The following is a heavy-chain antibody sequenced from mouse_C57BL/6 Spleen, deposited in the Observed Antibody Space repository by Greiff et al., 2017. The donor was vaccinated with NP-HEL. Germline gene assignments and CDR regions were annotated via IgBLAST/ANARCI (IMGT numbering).Heavy chain of an antibody. CDR3: ARIADFDY. Sequence: QVQLKESGPGILQPSQTLSLTGSFSGVSLSTVGRGVGGMRQPSGKGLEWLAHIWWDDDKYYNPALKGRLTKSKDTSKYQVLLKIANVDTADTATYYCARIADFDYWRQCTTLTVSS. CDR1: GVSLSTVGRG. J-gene: IGHJ2*01. V-gene: IGHV8-8*01. CDR2: IWWDDDK.